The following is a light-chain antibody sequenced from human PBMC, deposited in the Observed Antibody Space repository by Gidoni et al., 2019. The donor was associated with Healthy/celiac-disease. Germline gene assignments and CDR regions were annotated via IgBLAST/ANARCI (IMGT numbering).Light chain of an antibody. CDR2: DAS. CDR1: QDISNY. V-gene: IGKV1-33*01. Sequence: DIQMTQSPSSLSASVGDRVTITCQASQDISNYLNWYQQKPGKAPKLLIDDASNLETGVPSRFSGSGSGTDFTITISSLQPEDIATYYCQQYDNLPLTFGGGTKVEIK. J-gene: IGKJ4*01. CDR3: QQYDNLPLT.